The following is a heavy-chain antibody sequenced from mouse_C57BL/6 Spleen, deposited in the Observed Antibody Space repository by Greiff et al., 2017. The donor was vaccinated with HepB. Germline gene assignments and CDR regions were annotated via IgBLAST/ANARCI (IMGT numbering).Heavy chain of an antibody. CDR2: IYPRSGNT. Sequence: VQLQESGAELARPGASVKLSCKASGYTFTSYGISWVKQRTGQGLEWIGEIYPRSGNTYYNEKFKGKATLTADKSSSTAYMELRSLTSEDSAVYFCARGDYYGSSYGRGAYWGQGTLVTVSA. CDR3: ARGDYYGSSYGRGAY. D-gene: IGHD1-1*01. CDR1: GYTFTSYG. V-gene: IGHV1-81*01. J-gene: IGHJ3*01.